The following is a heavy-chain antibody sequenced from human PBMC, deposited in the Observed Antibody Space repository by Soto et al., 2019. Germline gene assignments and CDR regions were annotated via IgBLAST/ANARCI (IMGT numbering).Heavy chain of an antibody. CDR1: GDSVTSVSDY. CDR3: ARGVGFGYYYYHMDL. CDR2: IYYSGSA. D-gene: IGHD3-10*01. J-gene: IGHJ6*02. Sequence: PSETLSLSCTVSGDSVTSVSDYWSWTRQPPGKGLEWIGYIYYSGSADYNPSLGSRVTISIDTSKNQFSLKLTSVTAADTAVYYCARGVGFGYYYYHMDLWGQGTTVTVS. V-gene: IGHV4-61*01.